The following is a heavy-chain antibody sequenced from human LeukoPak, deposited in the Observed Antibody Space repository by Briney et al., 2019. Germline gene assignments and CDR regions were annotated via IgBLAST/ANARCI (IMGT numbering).Heavy chain of an antibody. Sequence: SETLSLTCTVSRASISTYYWSWIRQPPGKGLEWIGHIYYSGTTNCNPSLKSRVTISVDTSKNQFSLNLSSVTAADTAMYYCARDRSPEGYYDSSHWDYYHGMDVWGQGTTVTVSS. J-gene: IGHJ6*02. CDR1: RASISTYY. V-gene: IGHV4-59*01. CDR3: ARDRSPEGYYDSSHWDYYHGMDV. CDR2: IYYSGTT. D-gene: IGHD3-22*01.